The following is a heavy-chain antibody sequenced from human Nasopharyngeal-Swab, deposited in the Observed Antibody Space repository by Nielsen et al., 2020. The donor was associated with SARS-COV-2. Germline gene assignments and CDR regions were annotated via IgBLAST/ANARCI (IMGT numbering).Heavy chain of an antibody. D-gene: IGHD4-17*01. Sequence: ASVKVSCKASGYTFNKYVLNWVRQAPGQGLEWMGWINTNTGNPTYAQGFTGRYVFSLDTSVSTAYLQISSLKTEDTAVYYCAREDDYADYYWFDPWGQGTQVTVSS. V-gene: IGHV7-4-1*02. CDR3: AREDDYADYYWFDP. CDR2: INTNTGNP. J-gene: IGHJ5*02. CDR1: GYTFNKYV.